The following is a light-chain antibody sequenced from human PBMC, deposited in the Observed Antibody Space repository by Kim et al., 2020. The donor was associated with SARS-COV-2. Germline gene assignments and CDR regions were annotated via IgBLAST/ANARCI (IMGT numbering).Light chain of an antibody. CDR1: QSVSNNY. V-gene: IGKV3-20*01. CDR3: QQYGSSPRT. J-gene: IGKJ5*01. Sequence: EIVLTQSPGTLSLSPGERATLSCRASQSVSNNYLAWYQQKPGQAPRVLIYGASTRATGIPDRISGSGSGTDFTLTISRLEPEDFAVYYCQQYGSSPRTFGQGTRLEIK. CDR2: GAS.